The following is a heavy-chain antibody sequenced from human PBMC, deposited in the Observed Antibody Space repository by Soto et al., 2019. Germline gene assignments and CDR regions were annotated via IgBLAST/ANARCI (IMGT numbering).Heavy chain of an antibody. V-gene: IGHV4-34*01. D-gene: IGHD6-6*01. CDR3: AGYSSSYYYYYMDV. J-gene: IGHJ6*03. CDR2: INHSGST. Sequence: SETLSLTCAVYGGSFSGYYWSWIRQPPGKGLEWIGEINHSGSTNYNPSLKSRVTTSVDTSKNQFSLKLSSVTAADTAVYYCAGYSSSYYYYYMDVWGKGTTVTVSS. CDR1: GGSFSGYY.